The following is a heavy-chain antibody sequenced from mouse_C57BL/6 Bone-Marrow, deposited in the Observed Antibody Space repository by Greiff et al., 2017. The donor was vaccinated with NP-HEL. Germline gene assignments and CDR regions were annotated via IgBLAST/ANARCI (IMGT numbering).Heavy chain of an antibody. CDR1: GFTFSSYG. Sequence: EVKLVESGGDLVKPGGSLKLSCAASGFTFSSYGMSWVRQTPDKRLEWVATISSGGSYTYYPDSVKGRFTISRDNAKNTLYLQMSSLKSEDTAMYYCARRQGSIYYYGSSPFAYWGQGTLVTVSA. CDR3: ARRQGSIYYYGSSPFAY. V-gene: IGHV5-6*02. J-gene: IGHJ3*01. D-gene: IGHD1-1*01. CDR2: ISSGGSYT.